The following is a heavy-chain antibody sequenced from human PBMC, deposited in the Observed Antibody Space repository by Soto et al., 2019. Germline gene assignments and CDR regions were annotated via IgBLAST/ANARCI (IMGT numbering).Heavy chain of an antibody. CDR1: GLTFSNYV. CDR2: ILGSGDTT. V-gene: IGHV3-23*01. J-gene: IGHJ4*02. CDR3: ATGECAGITPFGY. D-gene: IGHD7-27*01. Sequence: EVQLLESGGDLVQPGGSLRLSCAGSGLTFSNYVMTWVRQPPGKGLEWVSGILGSGDTTSYAVSVRGRFTISRDNFKSMRYLQMYSLRDGDTAVCYCATGECAGITPFGYWGRGTLVAV.